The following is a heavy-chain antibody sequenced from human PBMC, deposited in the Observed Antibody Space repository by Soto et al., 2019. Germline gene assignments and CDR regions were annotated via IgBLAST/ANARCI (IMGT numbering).Heavy chain of an antibody. CDR3: ARVPGRL. J-gene: IGHJ4*02. CDR2: VYSGGAT. D-gene: IGHD3-10*01. V-gene: IGHV3-53*02. Sequence: QLVETGGGLIQPGTSLTLSCAASGFSVSRNYMTWVRQAPGKGLEWVSFVYSGGATFYSDSVKGRFILSRDDSQNTMYLQMNHLRAEDTAVYYCARVPGRLWGRGTLVNVAS. CDR1: GFSVSRNY.